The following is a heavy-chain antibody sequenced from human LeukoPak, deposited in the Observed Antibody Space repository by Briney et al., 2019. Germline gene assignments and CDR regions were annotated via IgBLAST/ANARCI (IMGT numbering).Heavy chain of an antibody. CDR3: ARDLLLERRYYHYYYYMDV. Sequence: PGGSLRLSCAASGFTFTTYDMHWVRQATGKGLEWVSAIGTTGDTYYPGSVKGRFTISRENAKNSLYLQMNSLRAGDTAVYSCARDLLLERRYYHYYYYMDVWGKGTTVTVSS. J-gene: IGHJ6*03. D-gene: IGHD1-1*01. V-gene: IGHV3-13*01. CDR2: IGTTGDT. CDR1: GFTFTTYD.